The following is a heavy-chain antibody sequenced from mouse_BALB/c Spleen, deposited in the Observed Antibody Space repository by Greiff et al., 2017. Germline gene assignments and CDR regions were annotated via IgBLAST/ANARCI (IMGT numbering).Heavy chain of an antibody. CDR1: GFTFSSYG. Sequence: EVQLVESGGGLVQPGGSLKLSCAASGFTFSSYGMSWVRQTPDKRLELVATINSNGGSTYYPDSVKGRFTISRDNAKNTLYLQMSSLKSEDTAMYYCARVQDYYGSIRYYAMDYWGQGTSVTVSS. D-gene: IGHD1-1*01. V-gene: IGHV5-6-3*01. CDR3: ARVQDYYGSIRYYAMDY. CDR2: INSNGGST. J-gene: IGHJ4*01.